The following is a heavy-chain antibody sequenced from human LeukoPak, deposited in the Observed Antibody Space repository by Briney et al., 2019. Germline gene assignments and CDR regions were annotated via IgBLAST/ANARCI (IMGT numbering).Heavy chain of an antibody. D-gene: IGHD1-1*01. V-gene: IGHV4-4*07. J-gene: IGHJ4*02. Sequence: IGRISTSGSTNYKSSLKSRVTMSVDTSKNQFSLNLTSVTAADTAMYYCARAVDTTRRYFDYWGQGTLVTVSS. CDR3: ARAVDTTRRYFDY. CDR2: ISTSGST.